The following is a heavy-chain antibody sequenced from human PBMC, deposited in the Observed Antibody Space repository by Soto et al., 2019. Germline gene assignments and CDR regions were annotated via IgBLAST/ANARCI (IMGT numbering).Heavy chain of an antibody. J-gene: IGHJ4*02. Sequence: GGSLRLSCSASGFAFSSYAMHWFRQAPGKGLEYVSAISSNGGSTYYADSVKGRFTISRDNSKNTLYLQMSSLRAEDTAVYYCVKEGSLMVRGVIIETVDYWGQGTLVTVSS. CDR2: ISSNGGST. V-gene: IGHV3-64D*06. D-gene: IGHD3-10*01. CDR1: GFAFSSYA. CDR3: VKEGSLMVRGVIIETVDY.